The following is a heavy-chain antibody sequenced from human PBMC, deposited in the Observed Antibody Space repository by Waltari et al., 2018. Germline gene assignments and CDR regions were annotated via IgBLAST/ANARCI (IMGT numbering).Heavy chain of an antibody. CDR1: GGSFRGYY. Sequence: QVQLQQWGAGLLKPSETLSLTCAVYGGSFRGYYWSWIRQPPGKGRGWIGKMIYSGSANYTPSLKSLVTISVDTSKNQFSLKLISVTAADTAVYYCAGGRGRRYCSCGSCYRFDFWGQGTLVTVSS. CDR2: MIYSGSA. D-gene: IGHD2-15*01. CDR3: AGGRGRRYCSCGSCYRFDF. J-gene: IGHJ4*02. V-gene: IGHV4-34*01.